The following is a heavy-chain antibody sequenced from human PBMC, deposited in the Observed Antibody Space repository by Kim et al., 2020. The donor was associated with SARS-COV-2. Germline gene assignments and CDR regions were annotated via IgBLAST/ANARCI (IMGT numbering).Heavy chain of an antibody. D-gene: IGHD4-4*01. V-gene: IGHV3-7*04. CDR1: GFTFSSYW. CDR3: PRGMTSVTNTFGY. Sequence: GGSLRLSCASPGFTFSSYWMSWVRQAPGKGLEWVASIRQDDSEIYYVDSVKGRFIISRDNAKNSLYLQINSLRSDDSAVYYLPRGMTSVTNTFGYWGQRT. J-gene: IGHJ4*02. CDR2: IRQDDSEI.